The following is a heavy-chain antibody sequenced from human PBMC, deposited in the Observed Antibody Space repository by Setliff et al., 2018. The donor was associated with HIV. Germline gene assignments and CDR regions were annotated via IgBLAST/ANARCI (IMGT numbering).Heavy chain of an antibody. D-gene: IGHD3-10*01. V-gene: IGHV4-59*11. Sequence: PSETLSLTCTVSGGSISSHFWSWIRQPPGKGLEWIGSIYYSGSTNYNPSLKSRVTISVDTSKNQFSLKLTSVTAADTAVYYCARSWGSGSYPYWGQGTLVTVSS. CDR2: IYYSGST. CDR3: ARSWGSGSYPY. CDR1: GGSISSHF. J-gene: IGHJ4*02.